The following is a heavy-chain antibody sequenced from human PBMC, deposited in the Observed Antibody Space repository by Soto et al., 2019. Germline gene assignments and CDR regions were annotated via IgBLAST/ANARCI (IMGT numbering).Heavy chain of an antibody. Sequence: VASVKVSCKTSGYTFANFGISWVRHAPGQGLECMGWISPYNGNTNYAQKFQGRVTMTTDTSTSTAYMELRSLRSDDTAVYYCAREYYYDSSGYYRPYYFDYWGQGTLVTVSS. D-gene: IGHD3-22*01. CDR3: AREYYYDSSGYYRPYYFDY. CDR1: GYTFANFG. CDR2: ISPYNGNT. J-gene: IGHJ4*02. V-gene: IGHV1-18*01.